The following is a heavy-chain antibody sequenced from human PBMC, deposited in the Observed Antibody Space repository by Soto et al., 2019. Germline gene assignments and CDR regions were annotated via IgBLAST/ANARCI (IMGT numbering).Heavy chain of an antibody. J-gene: IGHJ3*02. CDR3: ARRNNLNSDILTGYYEGDAFDI. CDR1: GGSISSGDYY. V-gene: IGHV4-30-4*01. D-gene: IGHD3-9*01. Sequence: PSETLSLTCTVSGGSISSGDYYWSWIRQPPGKGLEWIGYIYYSGSTYYNPSLKSRVTISVDTSKNQFSLKLSSVTAADTAVYYCARRNNLNSDILTGYYEGDAFDIWGQGTMVTVSS. CDR2: IYYSGST.